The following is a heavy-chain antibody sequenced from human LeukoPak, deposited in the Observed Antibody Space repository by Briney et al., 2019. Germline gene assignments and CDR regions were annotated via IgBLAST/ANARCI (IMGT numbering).Heavy chain of an antibody. V-gene: IGHV1-46*01. Sequence: GASVKVSCKASGYTFTSYYMHWVRQAPGQGLEWMGIINPSGGSTSYAQKFQGRVTMTRDTSTSTVYMELSSQRSEDTAVYYCARDGVAGTPDYWGQGTLVTVSS. D-gene: IGHD6-19*01. CDR3: ARDGVAGTPDY. CDR2: INPSGGST. CDR1: GYTFTSYY. J-gene: IGHJ4*02.